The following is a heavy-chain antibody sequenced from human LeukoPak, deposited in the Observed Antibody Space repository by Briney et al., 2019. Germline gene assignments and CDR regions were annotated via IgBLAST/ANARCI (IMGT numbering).Heavy chain of an antibody. CDR2: ISGSGGST. Sequence: PGGSLRLSCAASGFTFSSYAMIWVRQAPGKGLEWVSAISGSGGSTFYADSVKGRFTISRDNSKNTLYLQMNSLRAEDTAVYYCARVYDSSGYYYGSWDYWGQGTLVTVSS. J-gene: IGHJ4*02. CDR1: GFTFSSYA. V-gene: IGHV3-23*01. CDR3: ARVYDSSGYYYGSWDY. D-gene: IGHD3-22*01.